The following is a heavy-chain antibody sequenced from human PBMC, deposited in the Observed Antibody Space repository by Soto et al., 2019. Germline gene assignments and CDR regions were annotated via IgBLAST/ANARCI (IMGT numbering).Heavy chain of an antibody. CDR2: IDYNGVT. Sequence: SETLSLTCTVSGGSIYRSGYYWGWIRQPPGRGLEWIGNIDYNGVTYSNPSLKSLVTISRDTSKNQFSLKLTSVTAADTALYYCGKVLVGATGHTDSDSWGPGTLVTVSS. CDR3: GKVLVGATGHTDSDS. D-gene: IGHD2-15*01. V-gene: IGHV4-39*01. CDR1: GGSIYRSGYY. J-gene: IGHJ4*02.